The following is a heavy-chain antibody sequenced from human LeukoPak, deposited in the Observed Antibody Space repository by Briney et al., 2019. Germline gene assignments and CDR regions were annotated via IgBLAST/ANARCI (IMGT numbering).Heavy chain of an antibody. CDR1: GFIFNNYA. Sequence: GGSLRLSCAGSGFIFNNYAMHWVRQPPGKGLEWVSRINSDGSSTSYADSVKGRFTISRDNAKNTLYLQMNSLRAEDTAVYYCATLAVAGTIFDYWGQGTLVTVSS. CDR2: INSDGSST. CDR3: ATLAVAGTIFDY. D-gene: IGHD6-19*01. V-gene: IGHV3-74*01. J-gene: IGHJ4*02.